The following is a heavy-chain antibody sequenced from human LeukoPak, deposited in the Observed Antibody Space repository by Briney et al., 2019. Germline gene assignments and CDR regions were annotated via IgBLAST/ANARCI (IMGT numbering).Heavy chain of an antibody. CDR3: TRDTAAAANWFDP. D-gene: IGHD6-13*01. CDR1: GFTFGDYA. CDR2: IRGKAYGGTT. Sequence: SGGSLRLSCTASGFTFGDYAMSWVRQAPGKGLEWVGFIRGKAYGGTTEYAASVKGRFTISRDDSKSIAYLQMNSLKTEDTAVYYCTRDTAAAANWFDPWGQGTLVTVSS. J-gene: IGHJ5*02. V-gene: IGHV3-49*04.